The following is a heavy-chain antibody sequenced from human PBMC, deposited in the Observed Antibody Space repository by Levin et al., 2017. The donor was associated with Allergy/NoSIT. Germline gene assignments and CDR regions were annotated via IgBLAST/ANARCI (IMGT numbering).Heavy chain of an antibody. J-gene: IGHJ3*02. CDR3: ARHRFTMNIHDGFDI. V-gene: IGHV3-20*01. CDR1: GFTFDDYG. D-gene: IGHD2/OR15-2a*01. CDR2: INWNGGST. Sequence: GESLKISCAASGFTFDDYGMSWVRQAPGKGLEWVSGINWNGGSTGYADSVKGRLTISRDNAKNFLYLQMNSLRAEDTALYHCARHRFTMNIHDGFDIWGQGTMVIVSS.